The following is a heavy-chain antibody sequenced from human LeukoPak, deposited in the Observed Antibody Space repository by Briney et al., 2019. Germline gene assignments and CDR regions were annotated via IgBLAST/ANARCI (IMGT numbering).Heavy chain of an antibody. V-gene: IGHV3-74*01. CDR2: INSDGSST. CDR1: GFTFSSYW. D-gene: IGHD3-22*01. J-gene: IGHJ4*02. CDR3: ARDPAYYDSSGLTDY. Sequence: GGSLRLSCAASGFTFSSYWMHWVRQAPGKGLVWVSHINSDGSSTSYADSGKGRFTISRDNAKNTLYLQMNSLRAEDTAVYYCARDPAYYDSSGLTDYWGQGTLVTVSS.